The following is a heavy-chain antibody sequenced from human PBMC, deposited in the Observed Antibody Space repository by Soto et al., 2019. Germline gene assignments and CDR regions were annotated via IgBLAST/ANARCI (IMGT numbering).Heavy chain of an antibody. V-gene: IGHV3-21*01. CDR1: GFTFRSFT. CDR2: ISSNSAYI. D-gene: IGHD6-13*01. CDR3: TSDASIDSSARGWFDP. J-gene: IGHJ5*02. Sequence: PGGSLRLSCAASGFTFRSFTLNWVRQAPGKGLEWVSTISSNSAYIYYTDALRGRFTISRDNAKNSLHLQMNSLRAEDTAVYYCTSDASIDSSARGWFDPWGPGTLVAVSS.